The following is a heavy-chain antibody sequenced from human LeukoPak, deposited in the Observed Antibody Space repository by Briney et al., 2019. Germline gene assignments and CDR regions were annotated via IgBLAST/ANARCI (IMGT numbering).Heavy chain of an antibody. D-gene: IGHD2-15*01. CDR1: GGSITSGEHY. CDR2: IYYSGST. Sequence: SQALSLTCTVSGGSITSGEHYWNWIRQPPGKGPEWIGYIYYSGSTYYNPSLKSRVTIPVDTSKNQISLKLSSVTAADTAVYYCARGNCSGGTCYEIDYWGQGTLVTVSS. J-gene: IGHJ4*02. V-gene: IGHV4-30-4*01. CDR3: ARGNCSGGTCYEIDY.